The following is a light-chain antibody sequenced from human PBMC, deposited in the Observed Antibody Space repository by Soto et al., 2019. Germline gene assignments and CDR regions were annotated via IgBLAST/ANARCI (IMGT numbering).Light chain of an antibody. V-gene: IGKV1-9*01. CDR1: QVINNY. CDR3: QHLDGDRLYT. J-gene: IGKJ2*01. CDR2: AAS. Sequence: DIQLTQSPSFLSASVGDRVTVTCRASQVINNYLAWYQQKPGKAPKLLIYAASTLQLGVPSRFSGSGSGTEFTLTINSLQPEDFATYFCQHLDGDRLYTFGQGTKL.